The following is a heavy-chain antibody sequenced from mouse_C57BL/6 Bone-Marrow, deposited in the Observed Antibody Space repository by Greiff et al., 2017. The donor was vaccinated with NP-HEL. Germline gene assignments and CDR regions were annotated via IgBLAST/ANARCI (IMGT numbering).Heavy chain of an antibody. V-gene: IGHV1-53*01. D-gene: IGHD1-1*01. CDR1: GYTFTSYW. Sequence: VKLQQPGTELVKPGASVKLSCKASGYTFTSYWMHWVKQRPGQGLEWIGNINPSNGGTNYNEKFKSKATLTVDKSSSTAYMQLSSLTSEDSAVYYCARWGTTVVAPFAYWGQGTLVTVSA. J-gene: IGHJ3*01. CDR2: INPSNGGT. CDR3: ARWGTTVVAPFAY.